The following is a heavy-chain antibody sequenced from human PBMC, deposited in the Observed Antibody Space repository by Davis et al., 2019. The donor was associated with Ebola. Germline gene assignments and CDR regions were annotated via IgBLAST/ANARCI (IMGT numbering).Heavy chain of an antibody. V-gene: IGHV3-21*01. J-gene: IGHJ6*02. CDR2: ISSDSDYI. CDR1: GFTVSSNY. D-gene: IGHD3-22*01. Sequence: GESLKISCAASGFTVSSNYMSWVRQAPGKGLEWVSSISSDSDYIYYADSAKGRFTISRDNSKNTLYLQMNSLRAEDTAVYYCADLGDYYDSSGYYYYYGMDVWGQGTTVTVSS. CDR3: ADLGDYYDSSGYYYYYGMDV.